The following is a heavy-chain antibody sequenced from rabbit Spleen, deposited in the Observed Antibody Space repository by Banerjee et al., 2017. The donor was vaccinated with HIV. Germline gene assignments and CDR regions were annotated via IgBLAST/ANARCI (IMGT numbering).Heavy chain of an antibody. V-gene: IGHV1S45*01. CDR3: ARHNGGYDF. CDR1: GFDFSDKAV. Sequence: QEQLVESGGGLVKPGASLTLTCKASGFDFSDKAVMCWVRQAPGKGLQWIACINAITGRAVYASWAKGRFTISKTSSTTVTLQVTRLTAADTATYFCARHNGGYDFWGPGTLVT. D-gene: IGHD1-1*01. CDR2: INAITGRA. J-gene: IGHJ6*01.